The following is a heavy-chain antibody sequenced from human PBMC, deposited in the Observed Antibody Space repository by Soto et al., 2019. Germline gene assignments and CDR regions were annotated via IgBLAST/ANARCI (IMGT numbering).Heavy chain of an antibody. D-gene: IGHD3-3*01. Sequence: HSQTLSLTCVISGDSVSSNSAAWNWIRQSPSRGLEWLGRTYYRSKWYNDYAVSVKSRITINPDTSKNQFSLQLNSVTPEDTAVYYCARDPYYDFWSGYRPYYYYYGMDVWGQGTTVTVSS. J-gene: IGHJ6*02. V-gene: IGHV6-1*01. CDR3: ARDPYYDFWSGYRPYYYYYGMDV. CDR2: TYYRSKWYN. CDR1: GDSVSSNSAA.